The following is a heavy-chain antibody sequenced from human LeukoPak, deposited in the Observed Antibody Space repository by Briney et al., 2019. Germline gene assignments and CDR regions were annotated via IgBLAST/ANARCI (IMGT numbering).Heavy chain of an antibody. CDR2: INHSGST. Sequence: PSETLSLTYAVYGGSFSGYYWSSIRQPPGKGLEWIGEINHSGSTNYNPSLKSRVTISVDTSKNQFSLKLSSVTAADTAVYYCARGGVTMVRGVIRNFDYWGQGTLVTVSS. D-gene: IGHD3-10*01. V-gene: IGHV4-34*01. J-gene: IGHJ4*02. CDR3: ARGGVTMVRGVIRNFDY. CDR1: GGSFSGYY.